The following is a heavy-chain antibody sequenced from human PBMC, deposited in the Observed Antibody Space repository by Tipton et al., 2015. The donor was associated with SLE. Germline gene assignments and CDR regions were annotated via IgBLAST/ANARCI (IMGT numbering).Heavy chain of an antibody. CDR2: IYYSGST. CDR1: GGSISSYY. D-gene: IGHD6-13*01. J-gene: IGHJ6*03. CDR3: ARGWPDYYYMDV. V-gene: IGHV4-59*01. Sequence: LRLSCTVSGGSISSYYWSWIRQPPGKGREWIGYIYYSGSTNYNPSLKSRVTISVDTSQNQFSLKLSSVTAADTAAYYCARGWPDYYYMDVWGKGTTVTVSS.